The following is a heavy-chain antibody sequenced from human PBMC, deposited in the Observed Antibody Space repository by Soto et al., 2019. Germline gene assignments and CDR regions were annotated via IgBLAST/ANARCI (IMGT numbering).Heavy chain of an antibody. D-gene: IGHD2-8*02. V-gene: IGHV4-30-2*01. CDR3: ARDKITGLFAY. CDR1: GGSISSGGYF. CDR2: IYHSGST. J-gene: IGHJ4*02. Sequence: PSETLSLTCAVSGGSISSGGYFWSWIRQPPGKGLEWIGYIYHSGSTYYNPSLKSRVTISVDTSKNQFSLKLTSVTAADTAVYYCARDKITGLFAYWGQGTLVTVSS.